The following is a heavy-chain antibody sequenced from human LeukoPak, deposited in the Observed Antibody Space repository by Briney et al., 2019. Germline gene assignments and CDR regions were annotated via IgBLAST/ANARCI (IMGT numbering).Heavy chain of an antibody. CDR2: INHSGST. V-gene: IGHV4-34*01. D-gene: IGHD2-2*01. CDR1: GGTFSGYY. J-gene: IGHJ6*02. Sequence: SETLCLTCAVYGGTFSGYYWSWIRQPPGKGLEWIGEINHSGSTNYNPSLKSRVTISVDTSKNQFSLKLSSVTAADTAVYYCARENLGTGYQLIRRSVLMDVWGQGTTVTVSS. CDR3: ARENLGTGYQLIRRSVLMDV.